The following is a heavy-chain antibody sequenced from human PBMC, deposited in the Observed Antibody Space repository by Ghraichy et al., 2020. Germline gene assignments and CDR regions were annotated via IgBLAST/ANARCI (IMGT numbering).Heavy chain of an antibody. Sequence: SETLSLTCTVSGGSIRRYYWSWIRQPAGKGLEWIGRIYISGSINYNPSLKSRVTMSLDTSKNQFSLKLSSVTAADTAVYYCASTYFDFWSDSSGYGMDVWSQGTTVTVSS. CDR3: ASTYFDFWSDSSGYGMDV. J-gene: IGHJ6*02. CDR1: GGSIRRYY. V-gene: IGHV4-4*07. CDR2: IYISGSI. D-gene: IGHD3-3*01.